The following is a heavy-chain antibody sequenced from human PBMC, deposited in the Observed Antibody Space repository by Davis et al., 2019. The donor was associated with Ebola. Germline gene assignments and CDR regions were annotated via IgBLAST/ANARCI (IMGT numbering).Heavy chain of an antibody. D-gene: IGHD4-23*01. CDR1: GYTFTSYG. J-gene: IGHJ4*02. CDR3: ARATVVTPFDY. Sequence: AASVKVSCKASGYTFTSYGISWVRQAPGQGLGWMGGIIPIFGTANYAQKFQGRVTITADKSTSTAYMELSSLRSEDTAVYYCARATVVTPFDYWGQGTLVTVSS. CDR2: IIPIFGTA. V-gene: IGHV1-69*06.